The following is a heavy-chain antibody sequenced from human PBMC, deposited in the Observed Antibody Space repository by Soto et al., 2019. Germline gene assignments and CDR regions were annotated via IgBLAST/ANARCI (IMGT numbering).Heavy chain of an antibody. D-gene: IGHD2-2*01. J-gene: IGHJ6*02. Sequence: PGGSLRLSCAASGFTFSDYYMSWIRQAPGKGLEWVSYISSSGSTIYYADSVKGRFTISRDNAKDSLYLQMNSLRAEDTAVYYCARDGGGYCISTSCSYYYYYGMDVWGQGTTVTVSS. CDR2: ISSSGSTI. V-gene: IGHV3-11*01. CDR1: GFTFSDYY. CDR3: ARDGGGYCISTSCSYYYYYGMDV.